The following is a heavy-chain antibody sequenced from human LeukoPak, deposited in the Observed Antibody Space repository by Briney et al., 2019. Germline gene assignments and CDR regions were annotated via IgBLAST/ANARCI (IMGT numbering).Heavy chain of an antibody. CDR2: VDPEDGQT. V-gene: IGHV1-24*01. Sequence: ASVKVSCKVSGYTLTELSMHWVRQPPGKGLEWMGRVDPEDGQTIYAEKFQGRLTITADTSTDTAYVELSSLRSEDTAVYYCATGIVVVPAATDYWGQGTLVTVSS. CDR3: ATGIVVVPAATDY. D-gene: IGHD2-2*01. J-gene: IGHJ4*02. CDR1: GYTLTELS.